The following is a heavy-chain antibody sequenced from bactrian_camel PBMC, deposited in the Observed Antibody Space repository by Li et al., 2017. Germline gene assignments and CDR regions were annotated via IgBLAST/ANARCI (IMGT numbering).Heavy chain of an antibody. CDR3: SPGQDSRGHCQYGYGS. V-gene: IGHV3S53*01. CDR1: ERINSVYC. D-gene: IGHD3*01. J-gene: IGHJ6*01. Sequence: HVQLVESGGGSVQAGGSLRLSCTASERINSVYCMAWFRQAPEKMRERVAVLDSVGSTNYADSVKGRFTISKDNAKIIFYLQMNSLKVEDTAVYYCSPGQDSRGHCQYGYGSWGQGTQVTVS. CDR2: LDSVGST.